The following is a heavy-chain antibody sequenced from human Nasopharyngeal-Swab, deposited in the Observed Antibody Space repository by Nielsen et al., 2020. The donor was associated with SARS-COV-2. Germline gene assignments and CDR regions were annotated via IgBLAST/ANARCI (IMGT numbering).Heavy chain of an antibody. V-gene: IGHV3-11*03. D-gene: IGHD6-13*01. J-gene: IGHJ4*02. Sequence: GESLKLSCAASGFTFSDYSMSWIRQAPGKGLEWVSYISSSSSYTDYADSVKGRFTISRDNAKNSLYLQMDNLRAEDTAVYYCARSTSSSWYRPLDYWGKGTLV. CDR1: GFTFSDYS. CDR2: ISSSSSYT. CDR3: ARSTSSSWYRPLDY.